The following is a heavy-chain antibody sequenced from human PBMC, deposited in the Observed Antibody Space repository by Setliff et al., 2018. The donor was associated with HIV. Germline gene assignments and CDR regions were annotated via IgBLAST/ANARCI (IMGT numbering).Heavy chain of an antibody. Sequence: SETLSLTCAVYGGSFSGYYWNWIRQSPGKGLEWIGEINHSGSTNYNPSLKSRITISVDTSKKQFSLKLNSVTAADTAVYYCASTSRRLGDSSGNEGAFDIWGQGTMVTVSS. J-gene: IGHJ3*02. CDR3: ASTSRRLGDSSGNEGAFDI. D-gene: IGHD3-22*01. CDR1: GGSFSGYY. V-gene: IGHV4-34*01. CDR2: INHSGST.